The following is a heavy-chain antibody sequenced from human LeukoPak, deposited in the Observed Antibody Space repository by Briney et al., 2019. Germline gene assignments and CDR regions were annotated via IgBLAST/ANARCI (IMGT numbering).Heavy chain of an antibody. CDR1: GYTFTGYY. V-gene: IGHV1-2*06. CDR2: INPNSGGT. D-gene: IGHD6-13*01. J-gene: IGHJ4*02. Sequence: RASVKVSCKASGYTFTGYYMHWVRQAPGQGLEWMGRINPNSGGTNYAQKFQGGVTMTRDTSISTAYMELSRLRSDDTAVYYCARVQAAAGTPFDYWGQGTLVTVSS. CDR3: ARVQAAAGTPFDY.